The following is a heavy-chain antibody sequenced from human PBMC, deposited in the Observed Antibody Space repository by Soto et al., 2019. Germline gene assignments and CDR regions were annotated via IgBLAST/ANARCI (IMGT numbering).Heavy chain of an antibody. CDR3: ARGGVSTRTFDY. Sequence: GWSLKISWKGSGYNFAGYWIAWVRQMPGKGLELMGIIYPSDSDTRYRPSFQGQVTISADKSIRAAYLQWSSLRASDTAMYYCARGGVSTRTFDYWGQGTPVTVSS. CDR2: IYPSDSDT. V-gene: IGHV5-51*01. J-gene: IGHJ4*02. D-gene: IGHD1-1*01. CDR1: GYNFAGYW.